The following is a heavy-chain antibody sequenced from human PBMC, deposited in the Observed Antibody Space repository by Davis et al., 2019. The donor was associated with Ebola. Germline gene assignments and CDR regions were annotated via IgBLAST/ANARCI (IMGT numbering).Heavy chain of an antibody. CDR3: ARGGTVSAAGPLLMPIYFDP. Sequence: PSQTLSPAWTLAGRSIGGHYWIWVRQPPGKGPEYIGYIYYTGNSDYNPSLNTRVTISLATRKRQFSLRLTSVTAADTAVYYCARGGTVSAAGPLLMPIYFDPWGQGILVTVSS. V-gene: IGHV4-59*11. CDR1: GRSIGGHY. J-gene: IGHJ5*02. CDR2: IYYTGNS. D-gene: IGHD6-13*01.